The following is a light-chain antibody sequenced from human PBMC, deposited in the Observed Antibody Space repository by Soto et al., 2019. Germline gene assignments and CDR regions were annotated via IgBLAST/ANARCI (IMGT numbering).Light chain of an antibody. CDR2: DVT. J-gene: IGLJ2*01. V-gene: IGLV2-14*03. Sequence: QSALTQPASVSGSPGQSISISCTGTSSDVGAYNYVSWYQHRPGKAPKLMIYDVTYRPSGISSRFSGSKSANTASLTISGLQADDEADYYCSSYTRSSTVVFGGGTQLTVL. CDR1: SSDVGAYNY. CDR3: SSYTRSSTVV.